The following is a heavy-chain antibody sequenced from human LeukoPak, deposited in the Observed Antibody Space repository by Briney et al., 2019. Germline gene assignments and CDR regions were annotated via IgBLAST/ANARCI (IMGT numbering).Heavy chain of an antibody. CDR2: IYYSGST. J-gene: IGHJ5*02. Sequence: PSETLSLTCTVSGGSISSSSYYWGWIRQPPGKGLEWIGSIYYSGSTYYNPSLKSRVTISVDTSKNQFSLKLSSVTAADTAVYYCANSRYERGWFDPWGQGTLVTVSS. D-gene: IGHD3-3*01. V-gene: IGHV4-39*07. CDR1: GGSISSSSYY. CDR3: ANSRYERGWFDP.